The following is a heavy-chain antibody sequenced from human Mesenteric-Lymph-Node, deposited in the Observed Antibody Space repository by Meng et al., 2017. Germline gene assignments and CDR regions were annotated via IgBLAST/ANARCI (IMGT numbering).Heavy chain of an antibody. J-gene: IGHJ3*02. CDR3: ATVRQWLVRGNAFDI. D-gene: IGHD6-19*01. V-gene: IGHV1-2*02. Sequence: ASVKVSCKASSYTFTSNDINWVRQATGQGLEWMGWINPNSGGTNYAQKFQGRVTMTRDTSISTAYMELSRLRSDDTAVYYCATVRQWLVRGNAFDIWGQGTMVTVSS. CDR1: SYTFTSND. CDR2: INPNSGGT.